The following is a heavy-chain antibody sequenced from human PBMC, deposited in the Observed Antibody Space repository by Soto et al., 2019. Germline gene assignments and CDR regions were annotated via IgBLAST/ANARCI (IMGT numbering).Heavy chain of an antibody. J-gene: IGHJ6*02. V-gene: IGHV4-30-4*01. CDR3: ARDPRWLVAPTRNYGMDV. Sequence: SETLSLTCTVSGGSISSGDYYWSWIRQPPGKGLEWIGYIYYSGSTYYNPSLKSRVTISVDTSKNQFSLKLSSVTAADTAVYYCARDPRWLVAPTRNYGMDVWGQGNKVTVSS. CDR1: GGSISSGDYY. D-gene: IGHD6-19*01. CDR2: IYYSGST.